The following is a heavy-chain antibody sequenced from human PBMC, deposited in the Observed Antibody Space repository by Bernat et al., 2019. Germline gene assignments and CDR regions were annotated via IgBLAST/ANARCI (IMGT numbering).Heavy chain of an antibody. CDR2: ISSSSSYT. CDR1: GFTFSDYY. V-gene: IGHV3-11*05. Sequence: QVQLVESGGGLVKPGGSLRLSCAASGFTFSDYYMSWIRQAPGKGLEWVSYISSSSSYTNYADSVKGRFTISRDNSRDTLYLQMNSLRADDTAVYYCAKDGFNSGWFFDYWGQGTLVTVSS. D-gene: IGHD6-19*01. J-gene: IGHJ4*02. CDR3: AKDGFNSGWFFDY.